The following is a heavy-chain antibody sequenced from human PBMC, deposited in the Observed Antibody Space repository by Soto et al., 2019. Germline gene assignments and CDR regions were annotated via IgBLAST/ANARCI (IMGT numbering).Heavy chain of an antibody. CDR1: GFTFSSYA. D-gene: IGHD3-3*01. Sequence: RLSCAASGFTFSSYAMSWVRQAPGKGLEWVSAISGSGGSTYYADSVKGRFTISRDNSKNTLYLQMNSLRAEDTAVYYCAKDFDFWSGYYRPQFDYWGQGTLVTVSS. CDR3: AKDFDFWSGYYRPQFDY. V-gene: IGHV3-23*01. CDR2: ISGSGGST. J-gene: IGHJ4*02.